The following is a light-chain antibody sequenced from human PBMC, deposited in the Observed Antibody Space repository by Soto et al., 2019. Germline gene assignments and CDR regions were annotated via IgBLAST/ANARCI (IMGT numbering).Light chain of an antibody. CDR3: QQANSFPYT. V-gene: IGKV1-12*01. CDR1: QGIGRW. J-gene: IGKJ2*01. Sequence: DIQMTQSPSSVSASVGDKVTITCRASQGIGRWLAWYQQKPGKAPTVLIYGASSLQSGVPSRFSGSGSGTDFTLTISSLQPEDFATYFCQQANSFPYTFGQGTKLEI. CDR2: GAS.